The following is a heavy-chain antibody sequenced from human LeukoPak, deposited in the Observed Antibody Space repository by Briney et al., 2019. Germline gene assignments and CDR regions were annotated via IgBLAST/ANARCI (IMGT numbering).Heavy chain of an antibody. V-gene: IGHV3-20*04. D-gene: IGHD6-13*01. CDR3: ARDLSSSWYSLGF. CDR1: GITFDDYG. CDR2: INWDGGAT. J-gene: IGHJ4*02. Sequence: PGGSLRLSCTDSGITFDDYGLSWVRQAPGKGLEWVAGINWDGGATAYADSVKGRFTISRDNAKNSVFLQMSSLRADDTALYFCARDLSSSWYSLGFWGQGTLVTVSS.